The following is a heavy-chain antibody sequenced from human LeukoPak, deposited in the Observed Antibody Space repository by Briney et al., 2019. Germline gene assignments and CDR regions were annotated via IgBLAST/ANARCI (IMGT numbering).Heavy chain of an antibody. D-gene: IGHD3-22*01. J-gene: IGHJ4*02. CDR1: GVSISSGDYY. CDR2: IYYSGST. CDR3: AREYVDYYDSSAT. V-gene: IGHV4-30-4*01. Sequence: PSQTLSLTCTVSGVSISSGDYYWSWLRQPPGKGLGWIGYIYYSGSTYYNPSLKSRVTISVDTSKNQFSLKLSSVTAADTAVYYCAREYVDYYDSSATWGQGTLVTVSS.